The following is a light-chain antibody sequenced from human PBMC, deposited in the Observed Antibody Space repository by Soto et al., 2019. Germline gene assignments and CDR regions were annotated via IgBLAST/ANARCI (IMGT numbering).Light chain of an antibody. CDR3: LQHYGYPRT. CDR1: QAIRND. J-gene: IGKJ1*01. Sequence: AIQMTQSPSSLSAFVGDRVTITCRASQAIRNDLGWYQQKPGKAPKLLIYGASSLQSGVPSRFSGSGSGTDFTLTISSLQPEDFAIYYCLQHYGYPRTFGQGTKVEI. CDR2: GAS. V-gene: IGKV1-6*01.